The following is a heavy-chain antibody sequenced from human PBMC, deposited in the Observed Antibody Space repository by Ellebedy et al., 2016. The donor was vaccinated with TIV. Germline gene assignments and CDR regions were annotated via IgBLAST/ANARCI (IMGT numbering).Heavy chain of an antibody. CDR2: ISYDGNNK. CDR1: GFTFSSND. D-gene: IGHD5-24*01. J-gene: IGHJ6*02. V-gene: IGHV3-30*03. CDR3: ARVMATITYYYYGMDV. Sequence: GESLKISCAASGFTFSSNDMHWVRQAPGKGLEWVSKISYDGNNKYYADSVKGRFTISRDNSKNTLYLQMNSLRAEDTAVYYCARVMATITYYYYGMDVWGQGTTVTVSS.